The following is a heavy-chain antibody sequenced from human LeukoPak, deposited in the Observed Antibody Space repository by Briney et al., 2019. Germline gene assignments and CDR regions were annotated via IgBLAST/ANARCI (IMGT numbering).Heavy chain of an antibody. J-gene: IGHJ4*02. CDR1: GGSIGSYY. CDR3: ARGYQLLFYFDY. V-gene: IGHV4-59*01. D-gene: IGHD2-2*01. Sequence: SETLSLTCTVSGGSIGSYYWSWIRQPPGKGLEWIGYIYYSGSTNYNPSLKSRVTISVDTSKNQFSLKLSSVTAADTAVYYCARGYQLLFYFDYWGQGTLVTVSS. CDR2: IYYSGST.